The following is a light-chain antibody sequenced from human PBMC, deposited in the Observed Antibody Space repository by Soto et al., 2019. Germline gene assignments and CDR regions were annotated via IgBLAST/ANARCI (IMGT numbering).Light chain of an antibody. CDR1: QTISSW. CDR2: DAS. CDR3: QQYNNYPLT. Sequence: DIQMTQSPSTLSASVGDRVTISCRASQTISSWLAWYQQKPGKAPKLLIYDASSLESGVPSRFSGSGSGTEFTPTISSLQTDDFATYYCQQYNNYPLTFGQGTKVDIK. V-gene: IGKV1-5*01. J-gene: IGKJ1*01.